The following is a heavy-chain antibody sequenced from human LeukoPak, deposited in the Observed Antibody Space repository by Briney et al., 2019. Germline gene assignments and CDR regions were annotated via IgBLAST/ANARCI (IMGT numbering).Heavy chain of an antibody. D-gene: IGHD5-12*01. V-gene: IGHV3-30-3*01. Sequence: PGRSLRLSCAASGFIFSNYAMHWVRQAPGKGLEWVAVISYDGSNKYYADSVKGRFTISRDNSKNTLDLQMNSLRVEDTAVYYCANPDSGYDSSVADYWGQGTLVTVSS. CDR2: ISYDGSNK. CDR3: ANPDSGYDSSVADY. J-gene: IGHJ4*02. CDR1: GFIFSNYA.